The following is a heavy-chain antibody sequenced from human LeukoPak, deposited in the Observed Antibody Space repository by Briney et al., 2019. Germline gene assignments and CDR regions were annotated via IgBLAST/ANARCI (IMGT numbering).Heavy chain of an antibody. D-gene: IGHD6-13*01. J-gene: IGHJ4*02. Sequence: GGSLRVSCAASGFTFSTYSMSWVRLARGKGLEWVSGISGSGANTYYADSVKGRFTISRDNSKNTLYLQMNSLRAEDTAVFYCAKYPASGGYFDYWGQGTLVTVSS. CDR2: ISGSGANT. V-gene: IGHV3-23*01. CDR3: AKYPASGGYFDY. CDR1: GFTFSTYS.